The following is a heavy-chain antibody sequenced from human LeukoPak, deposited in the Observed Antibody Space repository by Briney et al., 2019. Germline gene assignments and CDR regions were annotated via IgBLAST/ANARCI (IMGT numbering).Heavy chain of an antibody. J-gene: IGHJ3*02. D-gene: IGHD3-10*01. V-gene: IGHV1-2*02. CDR3: ASASYYFLVNDAFDI. CDR2: INPNSGGT. Sequence: GASVKVSCKASGYTFTSYGISWVRQAPGQGLEWMGWINPNSGGTNYAQKFQGRVTMTRDTSISTAYMELSRLRSDDTAVYYCASASYYFLVNDAFDIWGQGTMVTVSS. CDR1: GYTFTSYG.